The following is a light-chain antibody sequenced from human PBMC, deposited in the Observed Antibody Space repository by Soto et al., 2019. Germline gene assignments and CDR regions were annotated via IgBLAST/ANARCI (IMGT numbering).Light chain of an antibody. Sequence: IVLTQSPGALSLSPGESATLSCRASQTVSRGYLAWYQQKPGQAPKVLIYGVSNRASGIPDRFSGSGSGTDFTLTISRLEPEDFAVYYCQRYGPSPPYTFGQGTKLEI. CDR2: GVS. CDR1: QTVSRGY. J-gene: IGKJ2*01. CDR3: QRYGPSPPYT. V-gene: IGKV3-20*01.